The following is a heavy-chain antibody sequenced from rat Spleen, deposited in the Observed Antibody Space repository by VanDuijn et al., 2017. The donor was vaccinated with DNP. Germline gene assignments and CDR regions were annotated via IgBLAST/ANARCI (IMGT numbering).Heavy chain of an antibody. CDR2: ISNTGGST. CDR3: TNDWELYY. V-gene: IGHV5-31*01. CDR1: GFIFSNYW. D-gene: IGHD5-1*01. J-gene: IGHJ2*01. Sequence: EVQLVESGGGLVQPGRSLKLSCVASGFIFSNYWMTWIRQAPGKGLEWVASISNTGGSTYYRDSVKGRFTISRDNAKNTLYLQMNSLRSEDTATYYCTNDWELYYWGQGVMVTVSS.